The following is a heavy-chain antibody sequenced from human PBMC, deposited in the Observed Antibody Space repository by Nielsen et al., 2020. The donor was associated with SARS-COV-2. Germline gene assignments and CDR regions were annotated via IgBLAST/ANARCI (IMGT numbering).Heavy chain of an antibody. CDR1: GGTFSSYA. Sequence: SVKVSCKASGGTFSSYAISWVRQAPGQGLEWMGRIIPILGIANYAQKFQGRVTITADKSTSTAYMELSSLRSEDTAVYYCAREANGYVWGSYRYRPLDYWGQGTLVTVSS. V-gene: IGHV1-69*04. CDR2: IIPILGIA. CDR3: AREANGYVWGSYRYRPLDY. J-gene: IGHJ4*02. D-gene: IGHD3-16*02.